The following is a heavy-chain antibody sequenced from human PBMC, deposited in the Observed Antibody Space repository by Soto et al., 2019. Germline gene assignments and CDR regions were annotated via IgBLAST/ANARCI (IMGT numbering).Heavy chain of an antibody. V-gene: IGHV3-66*04. D-gene: IGHD3-10*01. Sequence: GGSLRLSCAASGFTFSNAWMSWVRQAPGKGLEWVSVIYSGGSTYYADSVKGRFTISRDNSKSTLYLQMNSLRAEDTAVYYCARHITMDPLLVYWGQGTLVTVSS. CDR3: ARHITMDPLLVY. J-gene: IGHJ4*02. CDR2: IYSGGST. CDR1: GFTFSNAW.